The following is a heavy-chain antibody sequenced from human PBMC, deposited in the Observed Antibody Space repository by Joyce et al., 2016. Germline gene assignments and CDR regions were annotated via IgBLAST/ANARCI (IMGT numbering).Heavy chain of an antibody. CDR1: GGDFSNYT. Sequence: QVLLVQSGAAVKRPGSSLRVSCKSSGGDFSNYTVNWVRQAPGQRLEWMGGITPFFGAAKYAEDFQGRVTLTADQSTRTAYLDLSSLTSADTAVYYCARGGTSSDHYFFYTLDVWGPGTTVIVSS. CDR2: ITPFFGAA. D-gene: IGHD1-14*01. J-gene: IGHJ6*02. V-gene: IGHV1-69*12. CDR3: ARGGTSSDHYFFYTLDV.